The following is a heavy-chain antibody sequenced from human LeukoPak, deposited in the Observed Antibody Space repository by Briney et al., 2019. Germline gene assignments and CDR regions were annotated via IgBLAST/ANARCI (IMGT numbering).Heavy chain of an antibody. Sequence: PGRSLRLSCVASGFTFRNYYMHWVRQAPGKGLEWVAVISLDGNNEYYVDSVKGRFSLSRDNSMNTLYLQLNSLRTEDTAMYYCARDLSGHWTYDYWGQGTLVTVSS. V-gene: IGHV3-30-3*01. CDR2: ISLDGNNE. J-gene: IGHJ4*01. D-gene: IGHD1-1*01. CDR1: GFTFRNYY. CDR3: ARDLSGHWTYDY.